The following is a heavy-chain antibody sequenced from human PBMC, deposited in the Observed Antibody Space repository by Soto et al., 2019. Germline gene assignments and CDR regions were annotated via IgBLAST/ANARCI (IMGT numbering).Heavy chain of an antibody. Sequence: QVQLVQSGAEVKKPGSSVKVSCKASGGTFRSYSISWVRQAPGQGLEWMGGIIPIFDITNYAQKFQGRVTITTDESTSTAYMELSSLGSDDTAVYYCARPDEGGYSSNHHYYYALDVWGQGTTVIV. D-gene: IGHD3-22*01. CDR1: GGTFRSYS. CDR2: IIPIFDIT. V-gene: IGHV1-69*01. CDR3: ARPDEGGYSSNHHYYYALDV. J-gene: IGHJ6*02.